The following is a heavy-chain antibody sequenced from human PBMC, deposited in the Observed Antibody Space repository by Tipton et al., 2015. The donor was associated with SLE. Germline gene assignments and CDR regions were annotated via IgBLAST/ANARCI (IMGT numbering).Heavy chain of an antibody. V-gene: IGHV4-39*01. CDR2: IYYSGST. Sequence: TLSLTCTVSGGSISSYYWGWIRQPPGKGLEWIGSIYYSGSTYYNPSLKSQVTISVDTSKNQFSLKLSSVTAADTAVYYCARHGNQDYWGQGTLVTVSS. J-gene: IGHJ4*02. CDR3: ARHGNQDY. D-gene: IGHD4-23*01. CDR1: GGSISSYY.